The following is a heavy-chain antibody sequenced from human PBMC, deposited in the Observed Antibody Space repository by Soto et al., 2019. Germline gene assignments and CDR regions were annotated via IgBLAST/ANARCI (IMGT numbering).Heavy chain of an antibody. Sequence: EVQLVESGGGLVKPGGSLRLSCAASGFTFSNAWMSWVRQAPGKGLEWVGRIKSKTDGGTTDYAAPVKGRFTIARDDSKNTLYLQMNSLKTEDTAVYYCTTLENSSGWPRYDYWGQGTLVTVSS. CDR3: TTLENSSGWPRYDY. D-gene: IGHD6-19*01. CDR1: GFTFSNAW. V-gene: IGHV3-15*01. CDR2: IKSKTDGGTT. J-gene: IGHJ4*02.